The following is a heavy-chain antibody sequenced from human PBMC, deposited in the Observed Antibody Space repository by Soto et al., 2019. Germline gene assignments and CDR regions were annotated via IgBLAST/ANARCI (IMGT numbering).Heavy chain of an antibody. V-gene: IGHV4-61*01. CDR1: GGFVNSDTHS. Sequence: ASETLSLTCTVSGGFVNSDTHSWSWIRQTPGKRMEWIGFIYSGGSTKNPSLRSRVTMSVDTSKNQFSLKLRSVIVADTAVYHCARFVRSCSATTCSTRADVWGQGITVTVSS. CDR2: IYSGGST. D-gene: IGHD2-2*01. J-gene: IGHJ6*02. CDR3: ARFVRSCSATTCSTRADV.